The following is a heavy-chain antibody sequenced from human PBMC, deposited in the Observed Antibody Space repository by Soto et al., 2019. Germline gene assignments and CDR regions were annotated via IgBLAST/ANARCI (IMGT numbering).Heavy chain of an antibody. Sequence: QVQLQQWGAGLLKPSETLSLTCGVYGGSFSGSFWSWIRQPPGKGLEWIGEINDRRSSNYNPPLKRRVLISADKSVNQFSLNLRSVTDADTAVYYCVPGRGTENYWGQETLVTVSS. CDR2: INDRRSS. D-gene: IGHD3-10*01. CDR1: GGSFSGSF. CDR3: VPGRGTENY. J-gene: IGHJ4*02. V-gene: IGHV4-34*01.